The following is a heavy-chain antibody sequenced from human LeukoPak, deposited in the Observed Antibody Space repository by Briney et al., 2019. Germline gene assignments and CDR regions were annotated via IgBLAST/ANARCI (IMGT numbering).Heavy chain of an antibody. CDR1: GDSISSYS. D-gene: IGHD4-11*01. V-gene: IGHV4-59*01. CDR2: IYYSGST. Sequence: KPSERLSPTCPVSGDSISSYSWSWNRQPPGKGLEWIGYIYYSGSTNYNPSLMSRVTISVDTSKSQFSLKLSSVTAADTAVYYCARTSRTDYSDFDYWGQGTLVTVSS. J-gene: IGHJ4*02. CDR3: ARTSRTDYSDFDY.